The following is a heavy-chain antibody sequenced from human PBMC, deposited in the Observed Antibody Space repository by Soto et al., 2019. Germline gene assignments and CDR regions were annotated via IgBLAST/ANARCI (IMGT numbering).Heavy chain of an antibody. D-gene: IGHD6-6*01. CDR2: IYYSGST. J-gene: IGHJ6*02. CDR1: GGSISSSSYY. Sequence: QLQLQESGPGLVKPSETLSLTCTVSGGSISSSSYYWGWIRQPPGKGLEWIGSIYYSGSTYYNPSLKSRVTISVDTSKNQFSLKLSSVTAVDTAVYYCARQVDWEGYSSSPGGMDVWGQGTTVTVSS. CDR3: ARQVDWEGYSSSPGGMDV. V-gene: IGHV4-39*01.